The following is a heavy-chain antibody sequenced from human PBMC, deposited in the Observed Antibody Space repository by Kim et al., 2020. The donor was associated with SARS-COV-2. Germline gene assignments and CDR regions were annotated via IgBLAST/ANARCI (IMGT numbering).Heavy chain of an antibody. CDR3: ASQLGAFDI. Sequence: SETLSLTCAVYGGSFSGYYWSWIRQPPGKGLEWIGEINHSGSTNYNPSLKSRVTISVDTSKNQFSLKLSSVTAADTAVYYCASQLGAFDIWGQGTMVTVSS. CDR1: GGSFSGYY. V-gene: IGHV4-34*01. D-gene: IGHD1-1*01. J-gene: IGHJ3*02. CDR2: INHSGST.